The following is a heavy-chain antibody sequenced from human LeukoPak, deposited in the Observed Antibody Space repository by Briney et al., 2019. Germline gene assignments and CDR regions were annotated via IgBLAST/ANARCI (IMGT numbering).Heavy chain of an antibody. CDR2: VYPSGTT. CDR3: ARDLGGQWLPNYFYYMDV. D-gene: IGHD6-19*01. V-gene: IGHV4-38-2*02. Sequence: PSETLSLTCTVSGDSISSGYYWGWIRQPPGKGLEWIGNVYPSGTTYYNPSLKTRVTISVDTSKNQFSLNLRSVTAADTAVYYCARDLGGQWLPNYFYYMDVWGKGTTVTVSS. CDR1: GDSISSGYY. J-gene: IGHJ6*03.